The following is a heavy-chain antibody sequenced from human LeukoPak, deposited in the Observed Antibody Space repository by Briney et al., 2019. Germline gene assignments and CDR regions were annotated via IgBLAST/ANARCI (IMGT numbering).Heavy chain of an antibody. CDR3: ARDVYSSSSLDY. D-gene: IGHD6-6*01. CDR2: IKQDGSEK. J-gene: IGHJ4*02. CDR1: EFTFSRCW. Sequence: GGSLRLSCAASEFTFSRCWMSWVRQAPGRGLEWVANIKQDGSEKYYVDSVKGRFTISRDNAKNSLYLQMNSLRVEDTAVYHCARDVYSSSSLDYWGQGILVTVSS. V-gene: IGHV3-7*05.